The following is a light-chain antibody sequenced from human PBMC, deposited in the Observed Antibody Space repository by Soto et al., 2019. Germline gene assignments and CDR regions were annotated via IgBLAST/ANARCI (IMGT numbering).Light chain of an antibody. CDR3: SAYTTSIALYV. Sequence: QSALTQPASVSGSPGQSITISCTETSSDVAEYKYVSWYQQHPGRAPKLIIYDVSNRPSGVSNRFSGSKSGSTASLTISELQAEDEADYYCSAYTTSIALYVFGAGTKVTVL. V-gene: IGLV2-14*03. CDR2: DVS. CDR1: SSDVAEYKY. J-gene: IGLJ1*01.